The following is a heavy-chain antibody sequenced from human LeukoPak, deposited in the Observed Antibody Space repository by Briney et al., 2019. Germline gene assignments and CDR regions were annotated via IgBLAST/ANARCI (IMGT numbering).Heavy chain of an antibody. CDR3: ARDGLTIFGVVTL. CDR1: GFTFSSYS. D-gene: IGHD3-3*01. V-gene: IGHV3-21*01. J-gene: IGHJ4*02. Sequence: GGSLRLSCAASGFTFSSYSMNWVRQAPGKGLEWVSSISSSSSYIYYADSVKGRFTISRDNAKNSLFLQMNSLRAEDTAVYYCARDGLTIFGVVTLWGQGTLVTVSS. CDR2: ISSSSSYI.